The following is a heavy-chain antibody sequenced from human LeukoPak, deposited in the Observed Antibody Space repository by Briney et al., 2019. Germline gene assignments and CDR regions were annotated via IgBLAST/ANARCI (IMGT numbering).Heavy chain of an antibody. CDR3: AKDRYGVHADAFDI. CDR2: ISSDSSTI. V-gene: IGHV3-11*01. CDR1: GFTFSDYY. J-gene: IGHJ3*02. D-gene: IGHD3-10*01. Sequence: KPGGSLRLSCAASGFTFSDYYMSWLRQAPGKRLEWVSYISSDSSTIYYADSVKCRFTISRDNAKNSLYLQMNSLRAEDTAVYYCAKDRYGVHADAFDIWGQGTMVTVSS.